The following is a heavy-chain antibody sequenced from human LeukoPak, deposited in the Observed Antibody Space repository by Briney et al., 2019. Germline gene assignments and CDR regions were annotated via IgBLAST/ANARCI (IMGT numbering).Heavy chain of an antibody. V-gene: IGHV3-33*01. CDR2: IWYDGSNK. CDR3: ARDQPYPGIAVAGTDY. Sequence: PGGSLRLSCAASGFTFSSYGMHWVRQAPGKGLEWVAVIWYDGSNKYYADSVKGRFTISRDNSKNTLYLQMNSLRAEDTAVYYCARDQPYPGIAVAGTDYWGQGTLVTVSS. CDR1: GFTFSSYG. J-gene: IGHJ4*02. D-gene: IGHD6-19*01.